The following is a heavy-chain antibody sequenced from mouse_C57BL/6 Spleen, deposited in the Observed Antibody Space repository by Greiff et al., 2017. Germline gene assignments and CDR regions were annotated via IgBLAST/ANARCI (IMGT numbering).Heavy chain of an antibody. Sequence: VQLQQSGPELVKPGASVKISCKASGYTFTDYYMNWVKQSHGKSLEWIGDINPNNGGTSYNQKFKGKATLTVDKSSSTAYMELRSLTSEDSAVYYCARGEEGFDDWGQGTTLTVSS. J-gene: IGHJ2*01. CDR3: ARGEEGFDD. CDR1: GYTFTDYY. V-gene: IGHV1-26*01. CDR2: INPNNGGT.